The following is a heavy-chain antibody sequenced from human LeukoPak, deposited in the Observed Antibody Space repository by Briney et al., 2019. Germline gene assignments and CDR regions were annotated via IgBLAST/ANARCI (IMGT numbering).Heavy chain of an antibody. D-gene: IGHD6-13*01. V-gene: IGHV3-21*01. CDR1: GITLSYYS. CDR2: ISSSSSYI. J-gene: IGHJ4*02. CDR3: ARTPGYSISTEYYFDY. Sequence: GGSLRLSCAASGITLSYYSMNWVRQAPGKGLEWVSSISSSSSYIYYADSVKGRFTISRDNAKNSLYLQMNSLRAEDTAVYYCARTPGYSISTEYYFDYWGQGTLVTVSS.